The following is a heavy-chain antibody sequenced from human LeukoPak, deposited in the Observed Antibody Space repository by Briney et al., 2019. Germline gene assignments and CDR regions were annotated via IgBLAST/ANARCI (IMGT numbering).Heavy chain of an antibody. D-gene: IGHD3-22*01. CDR3: ARDLRYYYDSDGYYQEGHYFDY. Sequence: ASVKVSCKASGYTFTSYYMHWVRQAPGQGLEWMGIINPSGGSTSYAQKFQGRVTMTRDMSTSTVYMELSSLRSEDTAMYYCARDLRYYYDSDGYYQEGHYFDYWGQGTLVTVSS. V-gene: IGHV1-46*01. CDR1: GYTFTSYY. CDR2: INPSGGST. J-gene: IGHJ4*02.